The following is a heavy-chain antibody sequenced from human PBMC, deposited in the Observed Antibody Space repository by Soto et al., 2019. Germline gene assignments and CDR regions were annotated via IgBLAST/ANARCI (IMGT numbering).Heavy chain of an antibody. D-gene: IGHD4-17*01. V-gene: IGHV3-23*01. CDR1: GFISNNYA. CDR3: ARGLTTVTLKVFDY. J-gene: IGHJ4*02. CDR2: ISGSGGST. Sequence: EVQLLESGGGLVQPGGSLRLSCAASGFISNNYAMSWVRQAPGKGLEWVSAISGSGGSTYYADSVKGRFTISRDNSKNTLYLQMNSLRAEDTAVYYCARGLTTVTLKVFDYWGQGALVTVSS.